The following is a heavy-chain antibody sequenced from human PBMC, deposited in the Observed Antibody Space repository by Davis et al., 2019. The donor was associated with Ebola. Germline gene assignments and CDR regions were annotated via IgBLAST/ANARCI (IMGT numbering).Heavy chain of an antibody. J-gene: IGHJ4*02. CDR3: ARGLLWFGESPGYYFDY. V-gene: IGHV1-2*04. Sequence: ASVKVSCEASGYTFTGYYMHWVRQAPGQGLEWMGWINPNSGGTNYAQKFQGWVTMTRDTSISTAYMELSRLRSDDTAVYYCARGLLWFGESPGYYFDYWGQGTLVTVSS. CDR2: INPNSGGT. D-gene: IGHD3-10*01. CDR1: GYTFTGYY.